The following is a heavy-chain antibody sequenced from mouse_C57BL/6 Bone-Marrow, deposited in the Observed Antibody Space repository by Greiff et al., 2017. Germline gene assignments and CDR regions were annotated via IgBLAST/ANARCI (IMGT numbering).Heavy chain of an antibody. J-gene: IGHJ3*01. CDR1: GYTFTSYW. Sequence: VQLQQSGTVLARPGASVKMSCKTSGYTFTSYWMHWVKQRPGQGLEWIGAIYPGNSDTSYNQKFKGKAKLTAVTSASTAYMERSRLTDEDSAVYYCTSQYGNYEAWFAYWGQGTLVTVSA. D-gene: IGHD2-10*02. CDR2: IYPGNSDT. CDR3: TSQYGNYEAWFAY. V-gene: IGHV1-5*01.